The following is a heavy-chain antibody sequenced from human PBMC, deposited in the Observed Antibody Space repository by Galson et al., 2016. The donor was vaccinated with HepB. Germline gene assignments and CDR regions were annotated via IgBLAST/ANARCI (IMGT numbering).Heavy chain of an antibody. V-gene: IGHV1-46*01. CDR1: GYTFTNHY. D-gene: IGHD6-19*01. CDR2: INPNGGSR. Sequence: SCKASGYTFTNHYMHWVRQAPGQGLEWMGIINPNGGSRTYAQTFQGRITMTRETSTSRVYMELSSLRSEDTGVYYCVRGDISVAGLLDYWGQGTLVTVSS. J-gene: IGHJ4*02. CDR3: VRGDISVAGLLDY.